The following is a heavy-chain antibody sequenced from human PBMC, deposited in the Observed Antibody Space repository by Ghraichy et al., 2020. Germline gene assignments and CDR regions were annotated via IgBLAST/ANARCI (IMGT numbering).Heavy chain of an antibody. CDR1: GFTFSSYA. V-gene: IGHV3-23*01. J-gene: IGHJ2*01. CDR3: AKTRGHIVVVTAKALGYFDL. Sequence: GGSLRLSCAASGFTFSSYAMSWVRQAPGKGLEWVSAISGSGGSTYYADSVKGRFTISRDNSKNTLYLQMNSLRAEDTAVYYCAKTRGHIVVVTAKALGYFDLWGRGTLVTVSS. D-gene: IGHD2-21*02. CDR2: ISGSGGST.